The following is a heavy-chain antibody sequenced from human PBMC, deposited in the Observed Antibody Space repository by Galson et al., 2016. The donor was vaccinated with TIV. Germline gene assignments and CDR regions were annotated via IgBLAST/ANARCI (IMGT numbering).Heavy chain of an antibody. V-gene: IGHV1-69*13. D-gene: IGHD5-18*01. CDR3: AKDRNTAFDTHYSYYGLDV. J-gene: IGHJ6*02. CDR1: GGTFSSYV. Sequence: SVKVSCKASGGTFSSYVIKWVRQAPGQGLEWMGEIIPMFGTANYAQKFQGRVTITADESTSTAYMELSSLRSEDTAVYHCAKDRNTAFDTHYSYYGLDVWGQGTTVIVSS. CDR2: IIPMFGTA.